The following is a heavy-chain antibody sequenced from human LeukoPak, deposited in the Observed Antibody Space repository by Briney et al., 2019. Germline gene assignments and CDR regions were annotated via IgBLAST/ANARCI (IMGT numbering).Heavy chain of an antibody. D-gene: IGHD6-19*01. CDR2: IYTSGST. CDR3: ARDGAVAGTVDY. V-gene: IGHV4-4*07. Sequence: PSETLSLTCTVSGGSISSYYWSWIRQPAGKGLEWIGRIYTSGSTNYNPSLKSRVTISVDKSENQFSLKLSSVTAADTAVYYCARDGAVAGTVDYWGQGTLVTVSS. CDR1: GGSISSYY. J-gene: IGHJ4*02.